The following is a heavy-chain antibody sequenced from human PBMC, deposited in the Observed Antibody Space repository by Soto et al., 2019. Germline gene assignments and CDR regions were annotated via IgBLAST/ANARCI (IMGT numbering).Heavy chain of an antibody. CDR1: GYTFTSYD. D-gene: IGHD2-8*01. Sequence: GASVKVSCKASGYTFTSYDINWVRQAPGQGLEWMGWMNPNSGNTGYAQKLQGRVTMTRNTSISTAYMELSSLRSEDTAVYYCARGAPTIVLMVYAIPNWFDPWGQGTLVTVSS. CDR3: ARGAPTIVLMVYAIPNWFDP. V-gene: IGHV1-8*01. CDR2: MNPNSGNT. J-gene: IGHJ5*02.